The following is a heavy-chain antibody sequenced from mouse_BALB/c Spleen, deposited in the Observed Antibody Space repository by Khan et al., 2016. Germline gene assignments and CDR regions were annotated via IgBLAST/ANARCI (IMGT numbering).Heavy chain of an antibody. V-gene: IGHV1-54*01. CDR2: INPGSGGT. CDR1: GYAFTNYL. D-gene: IGHD2-1*01. Sequence: QVQLQQSGAELVRPGTSVKASCKASGYAFTNYLIEWVKQRPGQGLEWIGVINPGSGGTNYNEKFKGKATLTADKSSSTAYMQLSSLTSDDSAVYFCARGAYYGNTGAMDYWGQGTSVTVSS. J-gene: IGHJ4*01. CDR3: ARGAYYGNTGAMDY.